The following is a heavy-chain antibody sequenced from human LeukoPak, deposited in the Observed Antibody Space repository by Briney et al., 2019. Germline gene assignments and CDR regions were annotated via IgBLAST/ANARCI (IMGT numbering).Heavy chain of an antibody. CDR1: GFTFNSYA. V-gene: IGHV3-21*01. CDR3: ARAGDGYTFFY. CDR2: ISSSSSYI. D-gene: IGHD5-24*01. J-gene: IGHJ4*02. Sequence: PGGSLRLSCAASGFTFNSYAMNWVRQAPGKGLEWVSSISSSSSYIYYADSVKGRFTISRDNAKNSLYLQMNSLRAEDTAVYYCARAGDGYTFFYWGQGTLVTVSS.